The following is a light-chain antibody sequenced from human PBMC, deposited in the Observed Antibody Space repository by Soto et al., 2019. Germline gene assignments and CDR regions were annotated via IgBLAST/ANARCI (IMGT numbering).Light chain of an antibody. CDR3: QQYNNWPPWT. CDR1: QSVGSN. Sequence: EIVMSQPPATLSVSQGERATLSCRASQSVGSNLAWYQQKPGQAPRLLIYGASTRATGIPARFSGSGSGTEFTLTISSLQSEDFAVYYCQQYNNWPPWTFGQGSNVDVK. CDR2: GAS. V-gene: IGKV3-15*01. J-gene: IGKJ1*01.